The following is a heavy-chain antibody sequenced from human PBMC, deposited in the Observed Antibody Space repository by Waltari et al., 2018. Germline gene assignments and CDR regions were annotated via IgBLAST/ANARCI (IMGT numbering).Heavy chain of an antibody. CDR1: GFPLSNYW. J-gene: IGHJ4*02. Sequence: EAQHVESGVDLVQPGGSLRLRCVVSGFPLSNYWSSWVREAPGKGLEWVANINKDGTETYYVDSVRGRFTISKDDAKNSVYLQMNSLKVEDTAVYYCIRDYGSPYWGQGTLVTVSS. V-gene: IGHV3-7*03. CDR2: INKDGTET. D-gene: IGHD6-19*01. CDR3: IRDYGSPY.